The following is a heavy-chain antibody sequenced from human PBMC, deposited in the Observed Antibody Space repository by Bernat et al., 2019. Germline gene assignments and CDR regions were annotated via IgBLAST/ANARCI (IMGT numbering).Heavy chain of an antibody. Sequence: EVQLVESGGGLVQPGGSLRLSCAASGFTFSSYAMSWVRQAPGKGLEWVSAISGSGGSTYYAASVNGRFTISSDNSKNTLYLQMNSLRAEDTAVYYCAKDSSGYYYGLFDYWGQGTLVTVSS. CDR3: AKDSSGYYYGLFDY. CDR2: ISGSGGST. V-gene: IGHV3-23*04. J-gene: IGHJ4*02. D-gene: IGHD3-22*01. CDR1: GFTFSSYA.